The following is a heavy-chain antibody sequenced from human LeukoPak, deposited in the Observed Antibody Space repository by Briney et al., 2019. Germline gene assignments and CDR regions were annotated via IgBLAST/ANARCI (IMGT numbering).Heavy chain of an antibody. D-gene: IGHD5-18*01. CDR1: GDSISSYQ. J-gene: IGHJ4*02. CDR3: ARHEQVDTTIED. Sequence: PSETLSLTCTVSGDSISSYQWNWVRQPPGKGLEWIGYIYYSGSTNYNPSLKSRVTISVDTSKNQFSLTLTSVTAADTAMYYCARHEQVDTTIEDWGQGTLVTVSS. V-gene: IGHV4-59*08. CDR2: IYYSGST.